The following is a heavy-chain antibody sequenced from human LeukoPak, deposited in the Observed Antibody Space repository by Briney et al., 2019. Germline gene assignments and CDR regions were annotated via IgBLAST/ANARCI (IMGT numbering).Heavy chain of an antibody. Sequence: SSETLSLTCAVYGGSLSGYYWSWIRQPPEKGLEWIGEINHSGSTNYNPSLKSRVSISVDTSKNQFSLKLSSVTAADTAVYYCARVTVGASWFDYWGQGTLVTVSS. CDR3: ARVTVGASWFDY. CDR1: GGSLSGYY. V-gene: IGHV4-34*01. J-gene: IGHJ4*02. CDR2: INHSGST. D-gene: IGHD1-26*01.